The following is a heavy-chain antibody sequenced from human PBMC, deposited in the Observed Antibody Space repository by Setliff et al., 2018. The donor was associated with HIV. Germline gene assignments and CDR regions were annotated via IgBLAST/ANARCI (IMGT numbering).Heavy chain of an antibody. V-gene: IGHV3-23*01. Sequence: PGGSLRLSCAASGFTVSSNYMTWVRQAPGKGLEWVSAIGGSTGSTYYADSVKGRFTISTDNSKNTLYLQVNSLRAEDTAVYYCAKPLTQWGVSPYHYAVDVWGQGTTVTVSS. CDR1: GFTVSSNY. D-gene: IGHD1-26*01. CDR2: IGGSTGST. J-gene: IGHJ6*02. CDR3: AKPLTQWGVSPYHYAVDV.